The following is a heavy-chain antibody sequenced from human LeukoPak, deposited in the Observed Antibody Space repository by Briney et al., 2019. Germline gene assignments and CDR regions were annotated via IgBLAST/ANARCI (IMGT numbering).Heavy chain of an antibody. D-gene: IGHD3-22*01. CDR1: GYTFSTYG. Sequence: ASVKVSCKASGYTFSTYGITWVRQAPGQGLEWMGWISGYNGKTKYAQKLQGRVTMTTDTSTSTAYMELRSLRSDDTAVYYCARTRLTMIVGVYWFDPWGQGTLVTVSS. CDR2: ISGYNGKT. J-gene: IGHJ5*02. CDR3: ARTRLTMIVGVYWFDP. V-gene: IGHV1-18*01.